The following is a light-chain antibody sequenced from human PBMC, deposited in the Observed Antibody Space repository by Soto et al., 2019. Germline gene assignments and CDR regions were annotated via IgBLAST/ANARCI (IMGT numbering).Light chain of an antibody. Sequence: QSVLTQPPSASGTPGRRVTISCSGRSSNIGSNYVYWYQQLPGTAPQLLIYKSNQRPSGVPDRFSGSKSGTSASLAIDGLRSEDEAVYYCAAWDASLSACVFGNGTKLTVL. CDR1: SSNIGSNY. J-gene: IGLJ1*01. CDR2: KSN. CDR3: AAWDASLSACV. V-gene: IGLV1-47*01.